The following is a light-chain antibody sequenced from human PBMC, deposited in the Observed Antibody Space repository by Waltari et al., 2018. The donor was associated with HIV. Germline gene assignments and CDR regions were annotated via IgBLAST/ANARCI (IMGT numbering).Light chain of an antibody. CDR3: QSYDTRLSGSV. CDR2: GNN. J-gene: IGLJ3*02. Sequence: QSVLTQPPSVSGAPGPPIPISCTGTSSNLGARSPFAVHWYQQLPGTAPKLLIYGNNNRPSGVPDRFSGSKSGASASLAITGRQAEDEADYYCQSYDTRLSGSVFGGGTKLTVL. V-gene: IGLV1-40*01. CDR1: SSNLGARSPFA.